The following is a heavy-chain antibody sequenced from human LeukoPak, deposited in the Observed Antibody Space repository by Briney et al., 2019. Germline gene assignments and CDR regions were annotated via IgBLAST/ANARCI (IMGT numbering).Heavy chain of an antibody. CDR1: GFTFSSYA. J-gene: IGHJ4*02. Sequence: GGSLRLSCAASGFTFSSYAMHWVRQAPGKGLEYVSAISSNGGSTYYANSMKGRFTISRDNSKNTLYLQMGSLRAEDMAVYYCARVPRQGWYYFDYWGQGTLVTVSS. V-gene: IGHV3-64*01. CDR2: ISSNGGST. CDR3: ARVPRQGWYYFDY. D-gene: IGHD2-15*01.